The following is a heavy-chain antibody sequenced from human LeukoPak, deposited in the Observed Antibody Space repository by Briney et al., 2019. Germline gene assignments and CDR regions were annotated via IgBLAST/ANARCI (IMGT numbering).Heavy chain of an antibody. CDR2: IYPGDSDT. CDR3: ARQSRDGSKTRGYYFDS. J-gene: IGHJ4*02. CDR1: GYIFTDYW. Sequence: PGESLKISCQVSGYIFTDYWIGWGRQMAGKGLESVGIIYPGDSDTTYSPFFEGQVTISADKSISPVYLQWSSLKASDTAIYYCARQSRDGSKTRGYYFDSWGQGTLVTVSS. D-gene: IGHD3-10*01. V-gene: IGHV5-51*01.